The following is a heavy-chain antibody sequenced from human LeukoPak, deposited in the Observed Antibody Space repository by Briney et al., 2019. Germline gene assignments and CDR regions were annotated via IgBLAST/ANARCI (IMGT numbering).Heavy chain of an antibody. CDR1: GFTVSGNY. CDR3: ARGHRNTMVRGVIRYYYMDV. D-gene: IGHD3-10*01. V-gene: IGHV3-66*01. CDR2: IYSGGST. Sequence: GGSLRLSCAASGFTVSGNYMSWVRQAPGKGLEWVSVIYSGGSTYYADSVKGRFTISRDNSKNTLYLQMNSLRAEDTAVYYCARGHRNTMVRGVIRYYYMDVWGKGTTVTISS. J-gene: IGHJ6*03.